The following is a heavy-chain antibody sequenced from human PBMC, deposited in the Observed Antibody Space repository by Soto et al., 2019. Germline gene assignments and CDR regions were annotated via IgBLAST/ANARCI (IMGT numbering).Heavy chain of an antibody. CDR2: LYYNVAT. V-gene: IGHV4-39*01. Sequence: SETLSLTCTVSGSSISSSGYYWGWIRQPPGRGLEWIGSLYYNVATYYNPSLKSRVTISADTSANQFSLMVNSVTAADTAICYCARLLSRHWVDYWGQGTLVTVSS. J-gene: IGHJ4*02. CDR3: ARLLSRHWVDY. CDR1: GSSISSSGYY. D-gene: IGHD3-16*01.